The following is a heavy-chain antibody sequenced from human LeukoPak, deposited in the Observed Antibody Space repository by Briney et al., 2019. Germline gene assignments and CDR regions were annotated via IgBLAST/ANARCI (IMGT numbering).Heavy chain of an antibody. CDR2: INHSGST. J-gene: IGHJ4*02. D-gene: IGHD5-18*01. Sequence: SETLSLTCAVYGGSFSGYYWSWIRQPPGKGLEWIGEINHSGSTNYNPSLKSRVTISVDTSKNQFSLKLSSVTAADTAVYYCARQTETVMEFNYGGQETLVPFSS. CDR1: GGSFSGYY. CDR3: ARQTETVMEFNY. V-gene: IGHV4-34*01.